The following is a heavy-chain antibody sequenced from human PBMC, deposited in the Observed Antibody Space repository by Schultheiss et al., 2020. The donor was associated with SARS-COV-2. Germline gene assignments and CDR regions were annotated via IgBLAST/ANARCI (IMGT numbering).Heavy chain of an antibody. CDR2: IIHSGST. D-gene: IGHD3-3*01. V-gene: IGHV4-34*12. CDR3: ARVRATIFGVVANWFDP. Sequence: SETLSLTCVVYGGSFSGYYWSWIRQPPGKGLEWIGEIIHSGSTNYNPSLKSRVTISVDTSKNQFSLKLSSVTAADTAVYYCARVRATIFGVVANWFDPWGQGTLVTVSS. J-gene: IGHJ5*02. CDR1: GGSFSGYY.